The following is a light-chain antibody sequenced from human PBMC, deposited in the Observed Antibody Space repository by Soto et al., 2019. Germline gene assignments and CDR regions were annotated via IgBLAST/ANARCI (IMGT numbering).Light chain of an antibody. CDR3: QQYFYLWT. CDR2: WAS. Sequence: DIVMTQSPDSLAVSLGERATINCKSSQSLFYNSNSKDYLAWYQQKPGQPPKLLIYWASTRESGVPDRFSGSGSGTVFTLTISSLQAEDVAVYFCQQYFYLWTFGQGTKVEIK. V-gene: IGKV4-1*01. CDR1: QSLFYNSNSKDY. J-gene: IGKJ1*01.